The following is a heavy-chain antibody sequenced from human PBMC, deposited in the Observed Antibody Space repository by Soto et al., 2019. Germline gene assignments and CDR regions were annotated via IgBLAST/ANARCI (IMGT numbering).Heavy chain of an antibody. CDR2: INTGNGNT. CDR3: ARAISGYVT. V-gene: IGHV1-3*04. D-gene: IGHD5-12*01. CDR1: GITYTAYA. Sequence: QVQVEQSGAEVKKPGASVKVSCKASGITYTAYAIHWVRQAPGQGLEWMGWINTGNGNTRYSQRFQGRVTLTTDTSARTAYMDLSSLTSEDTAVYYCARAISGYVTWGQGTLITVSS. J-gene: IGHJ5*02.